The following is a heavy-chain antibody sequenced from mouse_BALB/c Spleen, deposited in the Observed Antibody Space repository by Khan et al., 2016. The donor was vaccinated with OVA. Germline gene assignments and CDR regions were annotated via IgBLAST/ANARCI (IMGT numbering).Heavy chain of an antibody. V-gene: IGHV3-2*02. CDR2: ISYSGST. D-gene: IGHD1-1*01. CDR3: AGKNYYGYAMDY. J-gene: IGHJ4*01. CDR1: GYSITTNYA. Sequence: EVQLQESGPGLVKPSQSLSLTCTVTGYSITTNYACDWIRQFPGNKLELMVYISYSGSTSYTPSLKSRISITRDTSKNQFFLQLNFVTTEDTATYYSAGKNYYGYAMDYWGQGTSVTVSS.